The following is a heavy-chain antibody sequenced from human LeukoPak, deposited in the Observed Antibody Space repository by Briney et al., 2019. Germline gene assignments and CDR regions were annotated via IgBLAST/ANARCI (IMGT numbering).Heavy chain of an antibody. J-gene: IGHJ4*02. CDR1: GFTFDDYA. CDR2: ISTDGYTT. Sequence: GRSLRLSCAASGFTFDDYAMHWVRQAPRKGLVWVSRISTDGYTTDYADFVQGRFTASRDNTKNTWSLEMNSLRAEDTAVYYCVVGGSPGYWGQGTLVTVSS. CDR3: VVGGSPGY. V-gene: IGHV3-74*01. D-gene: IGHD2-15*01.